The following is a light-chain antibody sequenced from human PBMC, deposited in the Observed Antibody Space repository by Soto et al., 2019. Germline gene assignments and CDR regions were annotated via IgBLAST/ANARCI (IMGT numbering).Light chain of an antibody. CDR1: SSNIGGNS. J-gene: IGLJ1*01. CDR2: DDN. Sequence: QSVLTQPPSVFAAPGQKVTISCSGSSSNIGGNSVSWYQQLPGTAPKLLIYDDNKRPSGIPDRFSGSKSGTSATLGITGFQTGDEADYYCGSWDSSLSAYVSGTGTKVTVL. CDR3: GSWDSSLSAYV. V-gene: IGLV1-51*01.